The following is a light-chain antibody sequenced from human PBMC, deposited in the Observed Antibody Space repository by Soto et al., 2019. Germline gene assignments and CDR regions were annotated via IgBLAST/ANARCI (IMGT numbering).Light chain of an antibody. CDR3: AAWDDSLNGVV. CDR2: SSD. Sequence: QSVLTQPPSASGTPGQRVTISCSGSNSNIGSHTINWYQQLPGTAPKLLIYSSDQRPSGVPDRFSGSKSGTSASLAISGLQSEDEGDYYCAAWDDSLNGVVFGTGTKVTVL. V-gene: IGLV1-44*01. J-gene: IGLJ1*01. CDR1: NSNIGSHT.